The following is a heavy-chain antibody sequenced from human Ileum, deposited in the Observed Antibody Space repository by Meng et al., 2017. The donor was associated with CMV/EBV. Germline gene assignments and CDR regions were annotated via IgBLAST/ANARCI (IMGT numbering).Heavy chain of an antibody. J-gene: IGHJ4*02. CDR3: AKSHIVVVIATSADY. CDR2: ISGSGGST. Sequence: GESLKISCAASGFTFSSYAMSWVRQAPGKGLEWVSAISGSGGSTYYADSVKGRFTISRDNSKNTLYLQMNSLRAEDTAVYYCAKSHIVVVIATSADYWGQGTRVTGSS. D-gene: IGHD2-21*01. V-gene: IGHV3-23*01. CDR1: GFTFSSYA.